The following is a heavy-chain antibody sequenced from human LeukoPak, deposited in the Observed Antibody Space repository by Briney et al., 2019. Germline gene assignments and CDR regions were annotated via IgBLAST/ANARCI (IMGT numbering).Heavy chain of an antibody. CDR2: IHYTGGT. V-gene: IGHV4-34*01. J-gene: IGHJ4*02. CDR3: ARGNILSGYCFDF. Sequence: SETLSLTCAVYGGSISGYYWSWIRQPPGEGLEWVGEIHYTGGTSYNPSLKSRATISIDTSKNQLSLKLSSVTAADTAVYYCARGNILSGYCFDFWGQGALVTVSS. CDR1: GGSISGYY. D-gene: IGHD3-9*01.